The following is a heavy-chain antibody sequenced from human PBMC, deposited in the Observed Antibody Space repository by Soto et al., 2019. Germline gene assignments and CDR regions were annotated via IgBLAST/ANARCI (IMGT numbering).Heavy chain of an antibody. CDR3: VSDRGYGHAAVPYS. Sequence: QAQLVESGGGVVQPGRSLRLSCAASGFTFSSYGMHWVRQAPGTGLGWVAVISYDGGLQHYADSVKGRFTISGDNSKNMVLLQMNSLRAEATAVYYCVSDRGYGHAAVPYSWGQGTLVSVSS. CDR1: GFTFSSYG. V-gene: IGHV3-30*03. J-gene: IGHJ4*02. D-gene: IGHD5-18*01. CDR2: ISYDGGLQ.